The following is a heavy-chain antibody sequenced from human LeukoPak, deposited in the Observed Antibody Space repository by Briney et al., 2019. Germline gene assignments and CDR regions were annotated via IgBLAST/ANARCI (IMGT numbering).Heavy chain of an antibody. Sequence: PSETLSLTCTVSGGSISSSPYYWGWIRQPPGEGLEWIGSIYYSGTTHYSPSLESRVTISVDTSKNQFSLKLSSVTAADTAVYYCARKRTAPSSWFDYWGQGTLVTVSS. V-gene: IGHV4-39*07. CDR3: ARKRTAPSSWFDY. D-gene: IGHD6-13*01. CDR1: GGSISSSPYY. J-gene: IGHJ4*02. CDR2: IYYSGTT.